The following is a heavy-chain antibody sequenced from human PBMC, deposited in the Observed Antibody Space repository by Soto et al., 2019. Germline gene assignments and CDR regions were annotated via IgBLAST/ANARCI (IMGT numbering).Heavy chain of an antibody. D-gene: IGHD6-19*01. CDR3: ARGSEAVAVLKHQVQGDYYYYGMDV. V-gene: IGHV3-74*01. CDR1: GFTFSSYW. CDR2: INSDGSST. J-gene: IGHJ6*02. Sequence: EVQLVESGGGLVQPGGSLRLSCAASGFTFSSYWMHWVRQAPGKGLVWVSRINSDGSSTSYADSVKGRFTISRDNAKNTLYLQMNSLRAEDTAVYYCARGSEAVAVLKHQVQGDYYYYGMDVWGQGTTVTVSS.